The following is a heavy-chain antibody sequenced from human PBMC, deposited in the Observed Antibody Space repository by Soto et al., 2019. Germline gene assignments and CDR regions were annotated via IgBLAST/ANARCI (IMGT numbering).Heavy chain of an antibody. V-gene: IGHV3-30-3*01. J-gene: IGHJ4*02. CDR2: ISYDGSNK. CDR3: ASGRSAIVGAKDY. Sequence: PGGSLRLSCAASGFIFSSYAMHWVRQAPGKGLEWVAVISYDGSNKYYADSVKGRFTISRDNPKNTLYLQMNSLRAEDTAVYYCASGRSAIVGAKDYWGQGTLVTVSS. D-gene: IGHD1-26*01. CDR1: GFIFSSYA.